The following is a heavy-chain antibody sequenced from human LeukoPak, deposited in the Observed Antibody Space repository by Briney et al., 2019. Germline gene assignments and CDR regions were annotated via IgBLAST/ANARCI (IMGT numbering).Heavy chain of an antibody. CDR2: ISAYNGNT. Sequence: ASVKVSCKASGYTFTSYGISWMRQAPGQGLEWMGWISAYNGNTNYAQKLQGRVTMTTDTSTSTAYMELRSLRSDDTAVYYCARDQGYSSSWFNYYYYGMDVWGQGTTVTVSS. CDR1: GYTFTSYG. J-gene: IGHJ6*02. D-gene: IGHD6-13*01. CDR3: ARDQGYSSSWFNYYYYGMDV. V-gene: IGHV1-18*01.